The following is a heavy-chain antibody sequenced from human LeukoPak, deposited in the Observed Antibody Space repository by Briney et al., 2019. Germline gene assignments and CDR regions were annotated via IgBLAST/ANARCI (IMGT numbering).Heavy chain of an antibody. Sequence: GGSLRLSCAASGFTFSSYEMNWVRQAPGKGLEWVSYISSSGSPIYYADSVKGRFTISRDNAKNSLFLQMNSLRAEDTAVYYCARALTKTFDYWGQGTLVTVSS. D-gene: IGHD2-2*01. J-gene: IGHJ4*02. CDR3: ARALTKTFDY. CDR2: ISSSGSPI. CDR1: GFTFSSYE. V-gene: IGHV3-48*03.